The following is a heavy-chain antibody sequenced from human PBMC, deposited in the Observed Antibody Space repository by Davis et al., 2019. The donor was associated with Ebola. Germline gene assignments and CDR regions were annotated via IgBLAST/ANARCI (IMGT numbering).Heavy chain of an antibody. Sequence: PGGSLRLSCAASGFTFSSYWMHWVRQTPGTGLVWVSNINGDATITNYADSVKGRFTISRDNAKNTLYLQMNSLRVEDAGLYFCARVATDWFDPWGQGTLATVSS. CDR1: GFTFSSYW. V-gene: IGHV3-74*01. CDR2: INGDATIT. CDR3: ARVATDWFDP. J-gene: IGHJ5*02.